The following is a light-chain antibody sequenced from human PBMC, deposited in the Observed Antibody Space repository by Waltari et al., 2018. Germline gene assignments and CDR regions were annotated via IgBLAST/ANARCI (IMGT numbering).Light chain of an antibody. CDR1: NIRSQT. Sequence: SYVLTQSPSVSVAPGKTAKISCAGQNIRSQTVHWYRQKAGQAPVLVIYDATVPPSGIPDRISGSDTATLTIARVEAGDEADYFCQVWDSSGDHPVFGGGTRLTVL. CDR3: QVWDSSGDHPV. CDR2: DAT. J-gene: IGLJ2*01. V-gene: IGLV3-21*03.